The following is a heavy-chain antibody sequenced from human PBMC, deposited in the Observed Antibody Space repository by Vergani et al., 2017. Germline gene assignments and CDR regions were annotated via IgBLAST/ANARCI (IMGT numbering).Heavy chain of an antibody. D-gene: IGHD6-19*01. CDR1: GYTFTSYG. CDR2: ISAHNGNT. CDR3: AREGIAVAGLFDY. J-gene: IGHJ4*02. V-gene: IGHV1-18*04. Sequence: QVQLVQSGAEVKKPWASVKVSCKASGYTFTSYGITWVRQAPGQGLEWMGWISAHNGNTDYAQKLQSRVTMTTDTFTSTAYMEVRSLRSDDTAVYYCAREGIAVAGLFDYWGQGTLVTVSS.